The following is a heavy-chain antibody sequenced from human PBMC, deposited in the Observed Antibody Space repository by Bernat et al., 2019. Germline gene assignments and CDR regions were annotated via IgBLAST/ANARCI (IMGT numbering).Heavy chain of an antibody. CDR1: GFTFGGYW. D-gene: IGHD2-15*01. CDR2: ISSDGSGT. J-gene: IGHJ5*02. CDR3: ARDRSGGWIDP. Sequence: EVQLVESGGGLVRPGGSLRLSCAASGFTFGGYWMHWVRQAPGKGLVWVSRISSDGSGTTYADSVKGRFTSARDDAKNTLYLKVNGLRAEDTAVYYCARDRSGGWIDPWGQGTLVTVSS. V-gene: IGHV3-74*01.